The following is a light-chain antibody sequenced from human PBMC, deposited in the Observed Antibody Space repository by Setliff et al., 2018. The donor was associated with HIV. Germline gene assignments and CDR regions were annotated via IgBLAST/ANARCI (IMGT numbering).Light chain of an antibody. CDR2: GVT. CDR3: SSYATGTILDVV. CDR1: RSNIGDYNF. Sequence: LAQPASVSGFPGQSITLSCSGDRSNIGDYNFVSWYQQHPGKAPKLIIFGVTNRPSGVSNRFPGSKSGNTASLTISGLQGDDEADYYCSSYATGTILDVVFGGGTKVTV. V-gene: IGLV2-14*01. J-gene: IGLJ2*01.